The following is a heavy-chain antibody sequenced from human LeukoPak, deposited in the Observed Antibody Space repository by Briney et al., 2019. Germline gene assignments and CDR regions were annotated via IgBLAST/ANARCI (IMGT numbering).Heavy chain of an antibody. CDR3: ARTAARRFDY. Sequence: ASVKVSCKASGYTFTGYYMHWVRQAPGQGLGWMRRINPNSGGTNYAQKFQGRVTMTRDTSTSTVYMELSILRSDDTAVYYCARTAARRFDYWGQVTLVTVSS. V-gene: IGHV1-2*06. CDR1: GYTFTGYY. D-gene: IGHD6-6*01. J-gene: IGHJ4*02. CDR2: INPNSGGT.